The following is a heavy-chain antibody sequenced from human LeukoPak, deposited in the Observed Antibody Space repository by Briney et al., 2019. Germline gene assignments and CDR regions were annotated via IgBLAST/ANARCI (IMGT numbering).Heavy chain of an antibody. J-gene: IGHJ4*02. CDR1: GYTFTAYY. CDR2: INSNTGDT. V-gene: IGHV1-2*04. CDR3: ARWELSGEGRYFDY. Sequence: PQASVTVSCKASGYTFTAYYLHWVRQAPGQGLEWMGWINSNTGDTGYAQKFQDWVTMTRDTSISTLYMELKRLKSDDTAVYYCARWELSGEGRYFDYWGQGTLVTVSS. D-gene: IGHD1-26*01.